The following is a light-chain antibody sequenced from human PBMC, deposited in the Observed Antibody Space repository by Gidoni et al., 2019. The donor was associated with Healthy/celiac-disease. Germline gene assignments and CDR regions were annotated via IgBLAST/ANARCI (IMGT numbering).Light chain of an antibody. CDR1: QSVSSN. J-gene: IGKJ4*01. V-gene: IGKV3-15*01. Sequence: EIVMTQSPATLSVSPGERATRSCRASQSVSSNLAWYQQKPGQAPRLLICGASTRATGIPARFSGSGSGTEFTLTISSLQSEDFAVYYCQQYNNWPPTTFGGGTKVEIK. CDR3: QQYNNWPPTT. CDR2: GAS.